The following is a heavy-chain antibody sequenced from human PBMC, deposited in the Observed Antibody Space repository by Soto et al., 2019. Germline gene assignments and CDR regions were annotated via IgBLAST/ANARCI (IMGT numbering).Heavy chain of an antibody. J-gene: IGHJ3*01. D-gene: IGHD3-16*01. CDR1: GFTFSSYW. Sequence: GGSLRLSCAASGFTFSSYWMIWVRQAPGKGLEWVANIKEDGSKQYYMDSVKGRFTVSRDNARNSFFLQMNSLRVEDTAVYYCARDTDMVMSSISYDIFDLWGQGTMVTVSS. CDR3: ARDTDMVMSSISYDIFDL. V-gene: IGHV3-7*01. CDR2: IKEDGSKQ.